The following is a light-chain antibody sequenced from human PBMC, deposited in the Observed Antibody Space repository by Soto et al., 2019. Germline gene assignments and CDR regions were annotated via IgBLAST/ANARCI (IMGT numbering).Light chain of an antibody. CDR1: QSLLYSSNNKNY. V-gene: IGKV4-1*01. CDR2: WES. Sequence: DIVMTQSPDSLALSLGERATINCKSSQSLLYSSNNKNYLTWYQHKTGQPPKMXIYWESTRKSGVPDRLSGSGSGTDLNLTISRLQAEDVAVYYCQKYYSIPPTCGGGTKVDIK. J-gene: IGKJ4*01. CDR3: QKYYSIPPT.